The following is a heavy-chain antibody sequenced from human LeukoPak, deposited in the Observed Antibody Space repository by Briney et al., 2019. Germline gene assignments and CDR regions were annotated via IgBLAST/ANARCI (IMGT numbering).Heavy chain of an antibody. CDR1: GGTFSSYA. D-gene: IGHD6-6*01. Sequence: EASVKVSCKASGGTFSSYAISWVRQAPGQGLEWMGGIIPIFGTANYAQKFQGRVTITADESTSTAYMELSSLRSEDTAVYYCARHNIAAHHYFDYWGQGTLVTVSS. CDR2: IIPIFGTA. V-gene: IGHV1-69*01. CDR3: ARHNIAAHHYFDY. J-gene: IGHJ4*02.